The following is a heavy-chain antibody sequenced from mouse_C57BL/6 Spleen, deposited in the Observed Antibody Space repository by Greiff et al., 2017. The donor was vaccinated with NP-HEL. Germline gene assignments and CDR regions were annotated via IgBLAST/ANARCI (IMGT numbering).Heavy chain of an antibody. CDR3: ARSITTVVAENYAMDY. V-gene: IGHV1-64*01. Sequence: QVQLKQPGAELVKPGASVKLSCKASGYTFTSYWMHWVKQRPGQGLEWIGMIHPNSGSTNYNEKFKSKATLTVDKSSSTAYMQLSSLTSEDSAVYYCARSITTVVAENYAMDYWGQGTSVTVSS. D-gene: IGHD1-1*01. CDR2: IHPNSGST. J-gene: IGHJ4*01. CDR1: GYTFTSYW.